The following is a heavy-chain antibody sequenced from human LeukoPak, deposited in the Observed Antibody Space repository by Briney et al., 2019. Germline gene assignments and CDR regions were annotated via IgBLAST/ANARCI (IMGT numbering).Heavy chain of an antibody. D-gene: IGHD3-22*01. CDR2: IYYSGST. V-gene: IGHV4-39*07. J-gene: IGHJ1*01. CDR1: GGSFSSYY. Sequence: SETLSLTCAVFGGSFSSYYWGWIRQPPGKGLEWIGSIYYSGSTYYNPSLKSRVTISVDTSKNQFSLKLSSVTAADTAVYYCASHSSGFAEYFQHWGQGTLVTVSS. CDR3: ASHSSGFAEYFQH.